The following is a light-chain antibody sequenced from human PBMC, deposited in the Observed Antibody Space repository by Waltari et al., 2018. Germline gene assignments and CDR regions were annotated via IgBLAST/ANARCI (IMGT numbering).Light chain of an antibody. CDR2: EVR. CDR3: SSYTSSSTRV. J-gene: IGLJ2*01. Sequence: QSALTQPASVSGSPGQSITISCTGTSSDVGGYNYVSWYQQHPGKAPKLMIYEVRNRPSGVSNRFPGSKSGNTASLTISGLQAEDEADYYCSSYTSSSTRVFGGGTKLTVL. V-gene: IGLV2-14*01. CDR1: SSDVGGYNY.